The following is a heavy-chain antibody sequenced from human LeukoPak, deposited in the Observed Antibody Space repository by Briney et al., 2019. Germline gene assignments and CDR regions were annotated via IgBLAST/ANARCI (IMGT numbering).Heavy chain of an antibody. Sequence: SETLSLTCTVSGGSVSSGSYYWSWIRQPPGKGLEWIGYIYYSGSTNYNPSLKSRVTISVDTFKNQFSLKLSSVTAADTAVYYCARDGLYCSGGSCYRYWYLDLWGRGTLVTVSS. CDR2: IYYSGST. J-gene: IGHJ2*01. D-gene: IGHD2-15*01. CDR1: GGSVSSGSYY. V-gene: IGHV4-61*01. CDR3: ARDGLYCSGGSCYRYWYLDL.